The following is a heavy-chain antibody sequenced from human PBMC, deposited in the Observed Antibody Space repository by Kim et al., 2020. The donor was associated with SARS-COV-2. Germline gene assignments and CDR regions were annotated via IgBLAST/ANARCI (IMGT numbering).Heavy chain of an antibody. CDR3: ARLARPVRGVILDY. Sequence: SPSFQGQVTISADKSISTAYLQWSSLKASDTAMYYCARLARPVRGVILDYWGQGTLVTVSS. D-gene: IGHD3-10*01. V-gene: IGHV5-51*01. J-gene: IGHJ4*02.